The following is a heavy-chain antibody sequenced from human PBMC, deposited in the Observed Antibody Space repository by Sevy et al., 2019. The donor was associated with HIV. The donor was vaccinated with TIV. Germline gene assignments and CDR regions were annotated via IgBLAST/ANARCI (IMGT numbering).Heavy chain of an antibody. CDR2: ISGSGTRT. V-gene: IGHV3-23*01. Sequence: GGSLRLSCAVSGFSFDSYGMTLVRQAPGKGLEWVSGISGSGTRTYYADSVKGRFIISRDNSKNTLYLQMNSLRSEDTGIYYCAKGGGGHYDPDEIGYYFYYYNMDVWGKGTTVTVSS. CDR1: GFSFDSYG. J-gene: IGHJ6*03. CDR3: AKGGGGHYDPDEIGYYFYYYNMDV. D-gene: IGHD3-22*01.